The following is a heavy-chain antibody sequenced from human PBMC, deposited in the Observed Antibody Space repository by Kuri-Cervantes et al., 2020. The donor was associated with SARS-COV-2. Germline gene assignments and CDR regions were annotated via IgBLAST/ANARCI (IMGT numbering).Heavy chain of an antibody. CDR3: ARDRSRAYYYDSSGFGA. CDR2: INHSGST. D-gene: IGHD3-22*01. J-gene: IGHJ5*02. V-gene: IGHV4-34*01. CDR1: GGSFSGYY. Sequence: ESLKISCAVYGGSFSGYYWSWIRQPPGKGLEWIGEINHSGSTNYNPSLKSRVTISVDTSKNQFSLKLSSVTAADTAVYYCARDRSRAYYYDSSGFGAWGQGILVTVSS.